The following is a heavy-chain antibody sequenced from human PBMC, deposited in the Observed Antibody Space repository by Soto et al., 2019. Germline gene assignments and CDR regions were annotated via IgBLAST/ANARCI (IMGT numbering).Heavy chain of an antibody. Sequence: GASVKVSCKASGYTFTSYGISWVRQAPGQGLEWMGWINPNSGGTNYAQKFQGWVTMTRDTSISTAYMELSRLRSDDTAVYYCARGLSWNYVDPWGQGTLVTVSS. D-gene: IGHD1-7*01. CDR1: GYTFTSYG. V-gene: IGHV1-2*04. CDR3: ARGLSWNYVDP. CDR2: INPNSGGT. J-gene: IGHJ5*02.